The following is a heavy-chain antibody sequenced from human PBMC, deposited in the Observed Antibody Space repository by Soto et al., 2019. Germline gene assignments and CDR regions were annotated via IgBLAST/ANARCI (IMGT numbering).Heavy chain of an antibody. V-gene: IGHV3-30*18. CDR3: AKVDQYYDILTGYPDY. CDR1: GFTFSSYG. J-gene: IGHJ4*02. CDR2: ISYDGSNK. D-gene: IGHD3-9*01. Sequence: PGGSLRLSCAASGFTFSSYGMHWVRQAPGKGLEWVAVISYDGSNKYYADSVKGRFTISRDNSKNTLYLQMNSLRAEDTAVYYCAKVDQYYDILTGYPDYWGQGTLVTVSS.